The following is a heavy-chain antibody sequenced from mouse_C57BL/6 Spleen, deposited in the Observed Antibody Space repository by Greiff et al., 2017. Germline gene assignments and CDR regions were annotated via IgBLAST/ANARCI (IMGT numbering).Heavy chain of an antibody. CDR2: IHPSDSDT. D-gene: IGHD2-5*01. Sequence: VQLQQPGAELVKPGASVKVSCKASGYTFTSYWMHWVKQRPGQGLEWIGRIHPSDSDTNYNGKFKGKATLTADKSSSTAYMQLSSLTSEDSAVYFCARKSNYDYYAMDYWGQGTSVTVSS. J-gene: IGHJ4*01. CDR1: GYTFTSYW. CDR3: ARKSNYDYYAMDY. V-gene: IGHV1-74*01.